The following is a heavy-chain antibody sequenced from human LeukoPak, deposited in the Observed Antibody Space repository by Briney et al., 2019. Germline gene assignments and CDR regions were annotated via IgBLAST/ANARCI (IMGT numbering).Heavy chain of an antibody. J-gene: IGHJ4*02. V-gene: IGHV3-21*06. D-gene: IGHD3-9*01. Sequence: GGSLRLSCAASGFSLITYNMNWVRQAPGKGLEWVSSISSTSSHIYYANSVKGRFTISRDNAKNSLYLQMNSLRAEDTAVYYCARAPYDILTGYSPYYFESWGQGTLVTVSS. CDR3: ARAPYDILTGYSPYYFES. CDR2: ISSTSSHI. CDR1: GFSLITYN.